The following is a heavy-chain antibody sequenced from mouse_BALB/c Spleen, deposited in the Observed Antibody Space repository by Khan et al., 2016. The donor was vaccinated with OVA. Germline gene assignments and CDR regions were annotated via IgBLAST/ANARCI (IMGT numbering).Heavy chain of an antibody. CDR2: INSNGGST. J-gene: IGHJ2*01. Sequence: EVKLVESGGGLVQPGGSLKLSCAASGFTFSSYGMSWVRQTPDKRLELVATINSNGGSTYYPDSVKGRLTISRDNAKNTLYLQMSSLKSEDTAMYYCARMARTINWGQGTTLTISS. CDR3: ARMARTIN. CDR1: GFTFSSYG. V-gene: IGHV5-6-3*01.